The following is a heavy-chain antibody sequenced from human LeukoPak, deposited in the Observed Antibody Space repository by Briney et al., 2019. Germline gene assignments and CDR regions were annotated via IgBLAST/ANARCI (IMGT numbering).Heavy chain of an antibody. CDR2: IWYDGSNK. D-gene: IGHD3-10*01. V-gene: IGHV3-33*01. CDR3: ARDKGDYFRSGSYSGLDV. CDR1: GFTFSSYG. Sequence: GGSLRLSCAASGFTFSSYGMHWVRQAPGKGLEWVAVIWYDGSNKYYADSVKGRFTISRDNSKNTVSLQMNSLRVEDTAVYYCARDKGDYFRSGSYSGLDVWGQGTTVTVSS. J-gene: IGHJ6*02.